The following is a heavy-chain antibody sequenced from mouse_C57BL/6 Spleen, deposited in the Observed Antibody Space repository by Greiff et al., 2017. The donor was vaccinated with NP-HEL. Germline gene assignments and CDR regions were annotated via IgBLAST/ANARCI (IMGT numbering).Heavy chain of an antibody. J-gene: IGHJ4*01. CDR2: IYPGDGDT. D-gene: IGHD2-5*01. CDR3: AREDSNYYAMDY. V-gene: IGHV1-82*01. Sequence: VQLQQSGPELVKPGASVKISCKASGYAFSSSWMNWVKQRPGKGLEWIGRIYPGDGDTNYNGKFKGKATLTADKSSSTAYMQLSSLTSEDSAVYFCAREDSNYYAMDYWGQGTSVTVSS. CDR1: GYAFSSSW.